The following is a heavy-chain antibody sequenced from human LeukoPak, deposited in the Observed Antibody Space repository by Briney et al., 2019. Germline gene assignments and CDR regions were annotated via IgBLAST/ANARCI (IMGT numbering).Heavy chain of an antibody. Sequence: GGSLRLSCAASGFTFSSYEMNWVRQAPGKGLEWVSYISSSGSTIYYADSVKGRFTISRDNAKNSLYLQMNSLGAEDTAVYYCARGRSVAVLGDYFDYWGQGTLVTVSS. V-gene: IGHV3-48*03. CDR1: GFTFSSYE. J-gene: IGHJ4*02. D-gene: IGHD6-19*01. CDR2: ISSSGSTI. CDR3: ARGRSVAVLGDYFDY.